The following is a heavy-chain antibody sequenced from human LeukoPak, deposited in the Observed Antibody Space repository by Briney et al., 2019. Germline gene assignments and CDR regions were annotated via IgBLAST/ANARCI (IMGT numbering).Heavy chain of an antibody. Sequence: SETLSLTCTVSGGSISSYYWTWIRQPPGRGLEWIGYIYYSGSTSYNPSLMSRVTFSLDTPRNQFSLNLTPVTAADTALYFCARHRDYYDSWGHGTLVTVSS. CDR1: GGSISSYY. CDR2: IYYSGST. V-gene: IGHV4-59*08. D-gene: IGHD3-22*01. J-gene: IGHJ4*01. CDR3: ARHRDYYDS.